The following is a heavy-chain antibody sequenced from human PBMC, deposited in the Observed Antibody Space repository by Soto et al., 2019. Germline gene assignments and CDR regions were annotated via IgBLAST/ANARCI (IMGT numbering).Heavy chain of an antibody. CDR1: GGSFSGYY. J-gene: IGHJ4*02. CDR2: IYHSGGN. V-gene: IGHV4-59*01. CDR3: ASQYYYDSSGSQTFDY. D-gene: IGHD3-22*01. Sequence: PSETLSLTCAVYGGSFSGYYWSWIRQPPGKGLEWIGSIYHSGGNNYNPSLKSRVTISVDTSKNQFSLKLSSVTAADTAVYYCASQYYYDSSGSQTFDYWGQGTQVTVSS.